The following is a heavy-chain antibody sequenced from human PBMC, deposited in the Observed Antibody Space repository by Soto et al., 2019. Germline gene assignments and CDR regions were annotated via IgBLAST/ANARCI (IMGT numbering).Heavy chain of an antibody. CDR3: ARGYYYDSSGYFGPTRWSSFDY. V-gene: IGHV1-69*13. CDR1: GGTFSSYA. CDR2: IIPIFGTA. J-gene: IGHJ4*02. Sequence: AASVKVSCKASGGTFSSYAISWVRQAPGQGLEWMGGIIPIFGTANYAQKFQGRVTITADESTSTAYMELSSLRSEDTAVYYCARGYYYDSSGYFGPTRWSSFDYWGQGTLVTVS. D-gene: IGHD3-22*01.